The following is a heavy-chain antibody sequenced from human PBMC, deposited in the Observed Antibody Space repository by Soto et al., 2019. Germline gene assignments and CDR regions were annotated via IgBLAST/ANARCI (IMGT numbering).Heavy chain of an antibody. J-gene: IGHJ1*01. V-gene: IGHV3-23*01. D-gene: IGHD6-19*01. CDR3: AKADGEQWLIPHLDN. Sequence: GGSLRLSCEASGFNFKKFAMGWVRQAPGEGLEWVSGISCCGGSTFYADSVKGRFSLARDDSRNTLSLQLNSLRVEDTAHYYCAKADGEQWLIPHLDNWGQGTQVTVSS. CDR1: GFNFKKFA. CDR2: ISCCGGST.